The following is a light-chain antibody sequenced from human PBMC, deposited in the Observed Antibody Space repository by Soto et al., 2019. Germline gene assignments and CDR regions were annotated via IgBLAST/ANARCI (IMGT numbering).Light chain of an antibody. V-gene: IGKV1-5*01. CDR2: DAS. J-gene: IGKJ1*01. CDR3: QQYHSYYPWT. CDR1: QSISSW. Sequence: DIQMTQSPSTLSASVVDRLTITCRASQSISSWLAWYQQKPGKPPKLLIYDASSLESGVPSRFSGSGSGTDFSLTITSLQPDDSATYYCQQYHSYYPWTFGQGTKVDIK.